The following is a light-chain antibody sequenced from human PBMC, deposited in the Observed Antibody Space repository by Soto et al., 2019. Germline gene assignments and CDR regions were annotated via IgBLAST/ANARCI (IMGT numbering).Light chain of an antibody. J-gene: IGKJ4*01. CDR1: QSISTY. CDR3: QQSYSLPLT. V-gene: IGKV1-39*01. CDR2: AAS. Sequence: DIQMTQSPSSLSASVGDRVTISCRASQSISTYLNWYQQRPGKAPKLLISAASSLQTGVPSRFSGSVSGTDFTLTISSLQPEDFATYSCQQSYSLPLTFGRGTKVEIK.